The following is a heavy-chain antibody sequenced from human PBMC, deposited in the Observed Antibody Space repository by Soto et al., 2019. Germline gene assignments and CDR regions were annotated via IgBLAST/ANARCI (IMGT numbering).Heavy chain of an antibody. CDR3: ARLPRGFVAVDPGDY. CDR2: IHYSGST. Sequence: SETLSLTCTVSGGSISGSYWSWIRQTPGKVLEWVGYIHYSGSTTYSPSFQGHVTLSVDKSISSAYLQWSSLKASDTAIYYCARLPRGFVAVDPGDYWGQGTLVTVSS. CDR1: GGSISGSY. D-gene: IGHD6-19*01. J-gene: IGHJ4*02. V-gene: IGHV4-59*12.